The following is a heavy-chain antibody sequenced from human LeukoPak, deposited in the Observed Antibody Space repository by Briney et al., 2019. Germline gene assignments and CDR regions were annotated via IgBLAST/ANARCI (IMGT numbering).Heavy chain of an antibody. D-gene: IGHD3-22*01. CDR1: GFTFSDYY. V-gene: IGHV3-11*06. Sequence: GGSLRLSCAASGFTFSDYYMSWIRQAPGKGLEWVSYISSSSSYTNYADSVKGRFTISRDNAKNSLYLQMNSLRAEDTAVYYCARELYYYDSSGYFVDYWGQGTLVTVFS. J-gene: IGHJ4*02. CDR2: ISSSSSYT. CDR3: ARELYYYDSSGYFVDY.